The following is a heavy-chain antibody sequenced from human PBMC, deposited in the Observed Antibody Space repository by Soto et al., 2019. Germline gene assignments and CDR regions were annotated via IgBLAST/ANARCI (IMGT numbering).Heavy chain of an antibody. J-gene: IGHJ5*02. CDR3: ARQPGYSSSWYNWFDP. V-gene: IGHV1-3*01. D-gene: IGHD6-13*01. CDR2: INAGNGNT. Sequence: ASLKVSSKTSGYTFTSYAMHCVRHTNGQRLEWMGWINAGNGNTKYSQKFQGRVTITRDTSASTAYMELSSLRSEDTAVYYCARQPGYSSSWYNWFDPWGRGTLVTVSS. CDR1: GYTFTSYA.